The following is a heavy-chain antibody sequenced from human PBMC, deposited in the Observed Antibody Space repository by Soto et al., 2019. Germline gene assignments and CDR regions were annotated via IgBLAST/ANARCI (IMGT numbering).Heavy chain of an antibody. V-gene: IGHV4-59*01. Sequence: QVQLQESGPGLVKPSETLSLTCTVAGGSINAYYWSWIRQPPGKGLEWIGYIYYSGSTNYNPSLKSRVTISVDTSQNQFSLKLSSISAADTAVYYCARRRTVTTYWYFDLWGRGTLVTVSS. J-gene: IGHJ2*01. CDR2: IYYSGST. CDR3: ARRRTVTTYWYFDL. CDR1: GGSINAYY. D-gene: IGHD4-17*01.